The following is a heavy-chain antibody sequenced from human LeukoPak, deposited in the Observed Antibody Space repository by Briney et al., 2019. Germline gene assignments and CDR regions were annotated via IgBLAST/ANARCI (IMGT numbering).Heavy chain of an antibody. J-gene: IGHJ4*02. CDR3: ARGLYSSSWFFDY. Sequence: SETLSLTCTVSGGSISSYYWSWIRQPPGKGLEWIGYIYYSGSTNYNPSLKSRVTISVDTSKNQFSLKLSSVTAADAAVYYCARGLYSSSWFFDYWGQGTLVTVSS. CDR2: IYYSGST. V-gene: IGHV4-59*01. D-gene: IGHD6-13*01. CDR1: GGSISSYY.